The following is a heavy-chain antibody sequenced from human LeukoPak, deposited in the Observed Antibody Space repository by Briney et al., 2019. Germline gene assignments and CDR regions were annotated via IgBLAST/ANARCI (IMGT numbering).Heavy chain of an antibody. Sequence: GRSLRLSCAASGFTFSSYGMHWVRQAPGKRLEWGAVISYDGNNKYYADSVKGRFTISRDTSKNTLYLQMNSLRAEDTAVYYCAKDLPLNNIVVVPAAYDPAFDYWGQGTLVTVSS. CDR2: ISYDGNNK. CDR1: GFTFSSYG. CDR3: AKDLPLNNIVVVPAAYDPAFDY. D-gene: IGHD2-2*01. V-gene: IGHV3-30*18. J-gene: IGHJ4*02.